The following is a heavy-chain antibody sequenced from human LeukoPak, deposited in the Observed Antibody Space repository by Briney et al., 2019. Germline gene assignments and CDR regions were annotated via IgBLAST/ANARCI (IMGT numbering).Heavy chain of an antibody. D-gene: IGHD5-18*01. CDR2: ISSSGSTI. Sequence: GGSLRLSCAASGFTFSSYEMNWVRQAPGKGLEWVSYISSSGSTIYYADSVKGRFTISRDNAKNSLYLQMNSLRAEDTAVYYCAKSGHSYGVRQLDYWGQGTLVTVSS. V-gene: IGHV3-48*03. CDR3: AKSGHSYGVRQLDY. CDR1: GFTFSSYE. J-gene: IGHJ4*02.